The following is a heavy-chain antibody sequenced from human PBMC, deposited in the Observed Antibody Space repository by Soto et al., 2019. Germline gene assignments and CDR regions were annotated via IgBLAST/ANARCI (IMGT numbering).Heavy chain of an antibody. Sequence: EVHLVESGGGLVKPGGSLRLSCAVSGFTFSSCTMNWVRQAPGKGLEWVSSISPSTSHIYYADSVKGRFTISRDNVKNSLSLQVNSLRGEDTAVYYCSGCSGGACHQNYGMVVWGQGTTVTVPS. J-gene: IGHJ6*02. D-gene: IGHD2-15*01. CDR2: ISPSTSHI. CDR1: GFTFSSCT. CDR3: SGCSGGACHQNYGMVV. V-gene: IGHV3-21*01.